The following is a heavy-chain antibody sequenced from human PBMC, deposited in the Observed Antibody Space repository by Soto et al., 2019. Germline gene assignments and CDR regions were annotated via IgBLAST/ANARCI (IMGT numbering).Heavy chain of an antibody. V-gene: IGHV3-30*02. D-gene: IGHD1-26*01. J-gene: IGHJ4*02. CDR2: ITDDGDKR. Sequence: GGSLRLSCVGSGFTFSNYGMHWVRQPPGKGLEWVALITDDGDKRYYADSVRGRLIISRDNSKDTLYLQMNSLGPDDTAVYFCAKARVRIVGANSFDYWGQGTPVTVSS. CDR3: AKARVRIVGANSFDY. CDR1: GFTFSNYG.